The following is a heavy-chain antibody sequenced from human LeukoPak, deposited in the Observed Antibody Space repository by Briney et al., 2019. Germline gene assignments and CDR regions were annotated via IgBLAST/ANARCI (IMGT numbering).Heavy chain of an antibody. J-gene: IGHJ4*02. CDR2: INPDESDK. V-gene: IGHV3-74*01. CDR3: ARDRHSSVDY. Sequence: GGSLRLSCAASRFTFSVHWMHWVRQAPGKGLEWVSRINPDESDKAYADSVKGRFTISRDNAKNTLYLQLNSLRAEDTAVYYCARDRHSSVDYWGQGTLVTVSS. CDR1: RFTFSVHW. D-gene: IGHD3-22*01.